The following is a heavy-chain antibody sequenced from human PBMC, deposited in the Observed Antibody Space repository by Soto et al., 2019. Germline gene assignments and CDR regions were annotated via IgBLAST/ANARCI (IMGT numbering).Heavy chain of an antibody. Sequence: GGSLRLSCAASRFTFSTYEMNWVRQAPGKGLEWVSYISSSGNTVYYADSVKGRFTISRDNTRNSLYLQMNSLRDEDTALYYCVRYCTTTLCNGVATRTFDYWGQGTLVTVSS. D-gene: IGHD2-2*01. CDR2: ISSSGNTV. V-gene: IGHV3-48*03. CDR1: RFTFSTYE. J-gene: IGHJ4*02. CDR3: VRYCTTTLCNGVATRTFDY.